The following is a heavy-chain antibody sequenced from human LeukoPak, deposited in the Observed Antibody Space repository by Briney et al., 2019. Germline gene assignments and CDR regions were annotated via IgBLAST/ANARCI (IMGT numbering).Heavy chain of an antibody. D-gene: IGHD4-17*01. V-gene: IGHV3-15*07. Sequence: PGGSLRLSCAASGFTFSHAWMNWVRQAPGKGLEWVGRVKSVTEGGAIDYAAPVKGRFTISRDDSKNTVYPQMDSLKTEDTAMYYCTKNTGDFDIWGQGTMVIVSS. CDR1: GFTFSHAW. J-gene: IGHJ3*02. CDR2: VKSVTEGGAI. CDR3: TKNTGDFDI.